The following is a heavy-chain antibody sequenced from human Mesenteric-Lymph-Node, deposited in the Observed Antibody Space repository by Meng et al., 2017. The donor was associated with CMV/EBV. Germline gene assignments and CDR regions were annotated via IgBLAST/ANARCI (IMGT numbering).Heavy chain of an antibody. CDR3: ARYITSETPNFDY. Sequence: GVKFGSNARGWVRKAPGKGLEWVSVIETSGGYTNYAESVRGRLSISRDNFKNTLFLQMSSLRADDTAVYYCARYITSETPNFDYWGQGALVTVSS. D-gene: IGHD3-3*01. J-gene: IGHJ4*02. CDR1: GVKFGSNA. V-gene: IGHV3-23*01. CDR2: IETSGGYT.